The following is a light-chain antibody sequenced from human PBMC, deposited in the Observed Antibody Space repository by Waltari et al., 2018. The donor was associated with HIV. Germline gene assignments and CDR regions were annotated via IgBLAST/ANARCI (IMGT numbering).Light chain of an antibody. CDR2: KTS. J-gene: IGKJ2*01. CDR1: QIIDYW. CDR3: QQYNSHSYT. Sequence: DVQMTQSPSTLSASVGDRVSLTCRASQIIDYWLAWYQQKPGQPPKLLSYKTSYLESGVPTRFSGSGSGADFTLTIDGLQPEDFATYYCQQYNSHSYTFGQGTKLDIK. V-gene: IGKV1-5*03.